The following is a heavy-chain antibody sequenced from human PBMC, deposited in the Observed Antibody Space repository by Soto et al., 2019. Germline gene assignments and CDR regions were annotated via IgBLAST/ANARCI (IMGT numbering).Heavy chain of an antibody. CDR1: GFSLSSYA. CDR2: MSASGGTS. CDR3: AKGSIQYSASIDY. V-gene: IGHV3-23*01. Sequence: EVELLESGGGLIHPGESLRLSCAASGFSLSSYAMIWVRQAPGKGLEWVSVMSASGGTSYFADSVKGRFSMSRDNSKNMFYLEMNSLRAEDTAIYFCAKGSIQYSASIDYWGQGTLVSVSS. D-gene: IGHD5-12*01. J-gene: IGHJ4*02.